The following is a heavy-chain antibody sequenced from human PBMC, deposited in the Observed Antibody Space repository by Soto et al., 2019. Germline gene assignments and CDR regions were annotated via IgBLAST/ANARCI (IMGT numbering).Heavy chain of an antibody. CDR2: INSDGSST. CDR3: TRAAWDCTSASCLINH. Sequence: EVQLVESAGGLVQPGGSLRLSCAASGYTFSSFWMHWVRQVPGKGLVWVSRINSDGSSTTYADSVKGRFTISRDNAKNTLYLQMNSLRAEDTAVYYCTRAAWDCTSASCLINHWGQGTLDTVSS. CDR1: GYTFSSFW. D-gene: IGHD2-2*01. V-gene: IGHV3-74*03. J-gene: IGHJ5*02.